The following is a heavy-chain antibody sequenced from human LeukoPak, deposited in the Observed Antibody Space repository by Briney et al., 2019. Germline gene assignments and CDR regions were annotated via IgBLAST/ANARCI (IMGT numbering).Heavy chain of an antibody. Sequence: PGGSLRLSCTASGFTFGDYAMSWFRQAPGKGLEWVGFIRSKAKGGTTEYAASVKGRFTISRDDSRSIAYPQMNSLKTEDTAVYYCAHDTSGYAYYFDYWGQGTLVTVSS. CDR3: AHDTSGYAYYFDY. J-gene: IGHJ4*02. CDR1: GFTFGDYA. V-gene: IGHV3-49*03. CDR2: IRSKAKGGTT. D-gene: IGHD3-22*01.